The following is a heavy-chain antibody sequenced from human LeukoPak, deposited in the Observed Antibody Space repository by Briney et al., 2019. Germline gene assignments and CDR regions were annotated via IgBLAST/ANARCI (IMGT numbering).Heavy chain of an antibody. J-gene: IGHJ4*02. CDR1: GGSISSSSYY. CDR2: IYYSGST. Sequence: KPSETLSLTCTVSGGSISSSSYYWGWIRQPPGKGLEWIGSIYYSGSTYYNPSLKSRVTISVDTSKNQFSLKLSSVTAADTAVYYCARLDSSGWSDYFHYWGQGTRVTVSS. V-gene: IGHV4-39*01. D-gene: IGHD6-19*01. CDR3: ARLDSSGWSDYFHY.